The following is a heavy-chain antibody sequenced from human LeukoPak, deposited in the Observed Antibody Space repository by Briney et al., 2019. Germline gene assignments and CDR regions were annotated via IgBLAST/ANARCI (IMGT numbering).Heavy chain of an antibody. D-gene: IGHD5-24*01. V-gene: IGHV3-23*01. Sequence: GGSLRLSCAASGFTFSTYAMSWVRQAPGKGLEWVSVIVGDGGGIHYADSVSGRFTISRDNSRSTLYLQMNSLRVEDTAVYYCAKDRIPDGKYSIDFWGQGTLVTVSS. CDR1: GFTFSTYA. CDR2: IVGDGGGI. J-gene: IGHJ4*02. CDR3: AKDRIPDGKYSIDF.